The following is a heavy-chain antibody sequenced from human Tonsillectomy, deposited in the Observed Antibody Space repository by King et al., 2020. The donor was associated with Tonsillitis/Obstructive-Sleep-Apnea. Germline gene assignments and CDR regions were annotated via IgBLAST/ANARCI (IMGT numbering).Heavy chain of an antibody. V-gene: IGHV7-4-1*02. J-gene: IGHJ4*02. Sequence: QLVQSGSESKKPGASVKVSCKASGYTFTSYAMNWVRQAPGQGLEWMGWINTNTGNPTYAQGFTGRFVFSLETSVSTAYLQISSLKAEDTAVYYCARRYCSGGSCYLYYFDYWGQGTLVTVSS. CDR3: ARRYCSGGSCYLYYFDY. D-gene: IGHD2-15*01. CDR1: GYTFTSYA. CDR2: INTNTGNP.